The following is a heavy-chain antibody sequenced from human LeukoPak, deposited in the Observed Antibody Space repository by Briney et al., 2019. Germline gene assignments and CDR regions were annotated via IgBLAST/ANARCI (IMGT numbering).Heavy chain of an antibody. CDR1: GFTFSSYA. CDR2: ISGSGGST. CDR3: AKDDSFGVVSGFDP. Sequence: AGSLRLSCAASGFTFSSYAMSWVRQAPGKGLEWVSAISGSGGSTYYADSVKGRFTISRDNSKNTLNLQMNSLRAEDTAVYYCAKDDSFGVVSGFDPWGQGTLVTVSS. D-gene: IGHD3-3*01. V-gene: IGHV3-23*01. J-gene: IGHJ5*02.